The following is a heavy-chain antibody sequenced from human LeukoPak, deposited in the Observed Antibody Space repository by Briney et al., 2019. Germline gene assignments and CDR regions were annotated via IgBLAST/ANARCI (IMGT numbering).Heavy chain of an antibody. D-gene: IGHD4-17*01. CDR1: GFTFSSYG. CDR3: ARDMLRGYGDCFDY. CDR2: IWYGGSIK. V-gene: IGHV3-33*01. Sequence: PGRSLRLSCAASGFTFSSYGMHWVRQAPGKGLEWVAVIWYGGSIKYYADSVKGRFTISRDNSKNTLYLQMNSLRAEDTAVYYCARDMLRGYGDCFDYWGQGTLVTVSS. J-gene: IGHJ4*02.